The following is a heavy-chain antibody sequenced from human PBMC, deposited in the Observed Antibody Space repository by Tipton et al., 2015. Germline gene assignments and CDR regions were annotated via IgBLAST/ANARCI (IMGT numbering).Heavy chain of an antibody. J-gene: IGHJ4*02. Sequence: VQLVQSGGGLIQSGGSLRLSCAASGFTFSSYWMHWVRQAPGKGLQWVSSISSGSIYINYADSVKGRFTISRDNAKNSLYLQMNSLRAEDTAVYYCARVRRDYGEYADYWGQGTLVIVSS. V-gene: IGHV3-21*01. CDR3: ARVRRDYGEYADY. CDR2: ISSGSIYI. D-gene: IGHD4-17*01. CDR1: GFTFSSYW.